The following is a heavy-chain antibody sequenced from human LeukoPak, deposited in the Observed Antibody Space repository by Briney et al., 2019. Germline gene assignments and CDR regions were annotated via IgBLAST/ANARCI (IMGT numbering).Heavy chain of an antibody. D-gene: IGHD6-13*01. J-gene: IGHJ4*02. CDR2: IGSSGGDT. CDR1: GFTFSSYA. Sequence: GESLKISCAASGFTFSSYAMSWVRQAPGKGLEWVSAIGSSGGDTNYADSVKGRFTISRDNSKNTLYLQMNSLRAEDTAVYYCAKKIAAGTLSFDYWGQGTLVTVSS. V-gene: IGHV3-23*01. CDR3: AKKIAAGTLSFDY.